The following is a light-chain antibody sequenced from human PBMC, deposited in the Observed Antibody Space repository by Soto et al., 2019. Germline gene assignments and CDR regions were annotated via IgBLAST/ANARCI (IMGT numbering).Light chain of an antibody. CDR2: LNSDGSH. J-gene: IGLJ2*01. CDR1: SGHSSYA. CDR3: QTWGTGIVV. Sequence: QLVLTQSPSASASLGASVKLTCILSSGHSSYAIAWHQQQPEKGPRYLMKLNSDGSHSKGDGIPDRFSGSSSGAARYLTISSLQSEEAAAYYCQTWGTGIVVFGGGTKLTVL. V-gene: IGLV4-69*01.